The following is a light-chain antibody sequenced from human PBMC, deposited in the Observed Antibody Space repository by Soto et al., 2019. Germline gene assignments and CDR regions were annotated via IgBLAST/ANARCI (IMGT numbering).Light chain of an antibody. CDR1: QSVSSSS. Sequence: EIVLTQSPGTLSLSPGETATLSCRASQSVSSSSLAWYQQRPGQAPRLPIYGASNRATGIPDRLSGSGSGTDFTLTISRLEPEDFAVYYCQQYGSSPRTFGQGTKVEIK. J-gene: IGKJ1*01. CDR3: QQYGSSPRT. V-gene: IGKV3-20*01. CDR2: GAS.